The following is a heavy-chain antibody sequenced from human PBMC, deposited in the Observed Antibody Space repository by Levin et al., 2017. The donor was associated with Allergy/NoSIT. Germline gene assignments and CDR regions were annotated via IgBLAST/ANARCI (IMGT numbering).Heavy chain of an antibody. D-gene: IGHD3-3*02. CDR2: IYTSGTT. CDR3: ARARPSAPSSTIRSYYFDY. V-gene: IGHV3-66*01. Sequence: ASVKVSCAASGFTVSSNYMSWVRQAPGEGLEWVSVIYTSGTTYYADSVKGRFTFSRDNSKNTVYLQMNSLRAEDTAVYYCARARPSAPSSTIRSYYFDYWGQGSLVTVSS. CDR1: GFTVSSNY. J-gene: IGHJ4*02.